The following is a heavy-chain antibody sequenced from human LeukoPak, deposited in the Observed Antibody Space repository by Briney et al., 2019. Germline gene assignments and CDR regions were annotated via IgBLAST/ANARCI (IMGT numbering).Heavy chain of an antibody. Sequence: SVKVSCKASGGTFSSYAISCVRQAPGQGLEWMGRIIPIFGIANYAQKFQGRVTITADKSTSTAFMELSSLRSEDTAVYYCAREREMATISPLVYWGQGTLVTVSS. D-gene: IGHD5-24*01. CDR3: AREREMATISPLVY. CDR1: GGTFSSYA. J-gene: IGHJ4*02. CDR2: IIPIFGIA. V-gene: IGHV1-69*04.